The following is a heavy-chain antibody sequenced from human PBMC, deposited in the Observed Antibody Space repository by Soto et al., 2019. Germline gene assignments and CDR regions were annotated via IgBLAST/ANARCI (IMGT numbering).Heavy chain of an antibody. CDR1: GYTFTSYG. D-gene: IGHD3-3*01. Sequence: ASVKVSCKASGYTFTSYGISWVRQAPGQGLEWMGWISAYNGNTNYAQKLQGRVTMTTDTSTSTAYMELRSLRSDDTAVYYCARGYDFWSGYYRPYYYYYGMDVWGQGTTVTVSS. CDR3: ARGYDFWSGYYRPYYYYYGMDV. V-gene: IGHV1-18*01. CDR2: ISAYNGNT. J-gene: IGHJ6*02.